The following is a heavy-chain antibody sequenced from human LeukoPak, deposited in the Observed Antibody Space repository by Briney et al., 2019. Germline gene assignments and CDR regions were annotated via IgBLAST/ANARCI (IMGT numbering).Heavy chain of an antibody. V-gene: IGHV3-23*01. CDR2: ISGSGGNT. CDR3: AKAPGGIVAY. D-gene: IGHD3-16*01. CDR1: GFTFSSYW. J-gene: IGHJ4*02. Sequence: GGSLRLSCAASGFTFSSYWMSWVRQAPGKGLDWVSAISGSGGNTYYADSVKGRFTISRDNSKNTLYLQMNSLRAEDTAVYYCAKAPGGIVAYWGQGTLVTVSS.